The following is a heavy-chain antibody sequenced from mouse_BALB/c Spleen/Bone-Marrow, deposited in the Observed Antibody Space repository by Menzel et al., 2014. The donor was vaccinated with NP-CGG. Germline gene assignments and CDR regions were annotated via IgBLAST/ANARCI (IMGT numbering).Heavy chain of an antibody. V-gene: IGHV5-12-1*01. CDR1: GFAFSSYD. CDR3: ARPLYYYGSSPFYAMDY. Sequence: EVHLVESGGGLVKPGGSLKLSCAASGFAFSSYDMSWVRQTPEKGLEWVAYISSGGGSTYYPDTVKGRFTISRDNAKNTLYLQMSSLKSEDTAMYYCARPLYYYGSSPFYAMDYWGQGTSVTVSS. D-gene: IGHD1-1*01. CDR2: ISSGGGST. J-gene: IGHJ4*01.